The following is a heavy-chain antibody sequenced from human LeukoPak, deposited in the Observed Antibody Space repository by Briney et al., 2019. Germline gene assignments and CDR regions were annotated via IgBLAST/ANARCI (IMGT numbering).Heavy chain of an antibody. D-gene: IGHD2-21*02. V-gene: IGHV1-69*13. CDR1: GGTFSSYA. Sequence: GASVKVSCKASGGTFSSYAISWVRQAPGQGLEWMGGIIPIFGTANYAQKFQGRVTITADESTSTAYMELSSLRSEDTAVYYCAREGGFSVATFDYWGQGTLVTVSS. J-gene: IGHJ4*02. CDR3: AREGGFSVATFDY. CDR2: IIPIFGTA.